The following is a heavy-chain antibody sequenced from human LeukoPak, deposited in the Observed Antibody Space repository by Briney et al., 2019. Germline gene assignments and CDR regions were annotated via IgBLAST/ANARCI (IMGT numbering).Heavy chain of an antibody. CDR2: INHSGST. Sequence: SETLSLTCAVYGGSFSVYYWSLIRQPPGKGLEWIGEINHSGSTNYNPSLKSRVTISVDTSKNQFSLKLSPVTAADTAVYYCARGRVLVSSWWETRNEFDYWGQGTLVTVSS. J-gene: IGHJ4*02. D-gene: IGHD6-13*01. CDR3: ARGRVLVSSWWETRNEFDY. CDR1: GGSFSVYY. V-gene: IGHV4-34*01.